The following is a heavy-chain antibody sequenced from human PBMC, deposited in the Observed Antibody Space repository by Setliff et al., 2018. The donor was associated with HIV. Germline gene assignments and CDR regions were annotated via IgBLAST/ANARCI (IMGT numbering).Heavy chain of an antibody. Sequence: PSETLSLTCTVSGGSISNSYWSWIRQPPGKGLEWIGCIDYSGTTNYNPSLETRVTISIDTSEKQFSLKLSSVTAADTAVYFCAREDNYYYDSIGYSFFDYWGQGTLVTVSS. CDR3: AREDNYYYDSIGYSFFDY. CDR2: IDYSGTT. CDR1: GGSISNSY. J-gene: IGHJ4*02. D-gene: IGHD3-22*01. V-gene: IGHV4-59*01.